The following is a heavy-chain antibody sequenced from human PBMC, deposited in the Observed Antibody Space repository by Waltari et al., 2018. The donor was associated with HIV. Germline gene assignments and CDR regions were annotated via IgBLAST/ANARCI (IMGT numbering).Heavy chain of an antibody. Sequence: QVPLVQSGAELRKPGASVTVSCKASGYNFTNYGITWVRQAPGQGLEWMGWISGYNGDTKYAQKVRGRVTMTTDTSTSTAYLEMGSLRFDDTAVYYCARDHYYGSSGYYSDYWGQGTLVTVSS. CDR1: GYNFTNYG. CDR3: ARDHYYGSSGYYSDY. CDR2: ISGYNGDT. V-gene: IGHV1-18*01. J-gene: IGHJ4*02. D-gene: IGHD3-22*01.